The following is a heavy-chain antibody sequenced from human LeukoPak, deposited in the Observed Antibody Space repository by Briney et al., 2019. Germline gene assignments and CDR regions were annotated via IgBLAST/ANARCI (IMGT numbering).Heavy chain of an antibody. D-gene: IGHD2-2*01. V-gene: IGHV3-23*01. J-gene: IGHJ4*02. CDR2: ISGSGGST. Sequence: GSLRLSCAASGFTFSSYAMSWVRQAPGKGLEWVSAISGSGGSTYYADSVKGRFTISRDNSKNTLYLQMNSLRTEDTAMYYCARDMGTGYCSSPSCYAFDYWGQGTLVTVSS. CDR1: GFTFSSYA. CDR3: ARDMGTGYCSSPSCYAFDY.